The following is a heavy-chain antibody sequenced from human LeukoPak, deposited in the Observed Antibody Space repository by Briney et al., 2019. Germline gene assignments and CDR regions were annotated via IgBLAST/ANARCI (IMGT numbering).Heavy chain of an antibody. D-gene: IGHD1-1*01. Sequence: SETLSLTCTVSGGSIYSTSYYWGWIRQPPGKGLEWIGYIYYSGSTYYNPSLKSRVTISVDTSKSQFSLKLSSVTAADTAVYYCARDSTGTVFDYWGQGTLVTVSS. CDR1: GGSIYSTSYY. J-gene: IGHJ4*02. CDR3: ARDSTGTVFDY. CDR2: IYYSGST. V-gene: IGHV4-30-4*01.